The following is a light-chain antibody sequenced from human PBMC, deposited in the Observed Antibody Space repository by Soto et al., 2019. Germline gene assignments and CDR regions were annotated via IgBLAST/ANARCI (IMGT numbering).Light chain of an antibody. CDR1: QSVDSSF. CDR3: QQYVSSVT. Sequence: EIVLTQSPGSLSLSPGERATLSCRASQSVDSSFFAWYQQKPGQAPRLLIYGASTRATGIPDRFSGSGSGKDFTLTISRLEPEDFAVYYCQQYVSSVTFGQGTKVEIK. J-gene: IGKJ1*01. CDR2: GAS. V-gene: IGKV3-20*01.